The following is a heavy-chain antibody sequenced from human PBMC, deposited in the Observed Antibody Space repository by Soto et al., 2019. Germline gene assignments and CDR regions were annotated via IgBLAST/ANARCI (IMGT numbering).Heavy chain of an antibody. D-gene: IGHD2-21*02. CDR3: ARTALGWFDP. Sequence: SETLSLTCIVSGGSIISYYWSWIRQPPGKGLEWVGYIFYSGRSGSTNYNPSLKSRVTISVDTSKNQFSLKLSSVTAADTAVYYCARTALGWFDPWGQGTLVTVSS. CDR1: GGSIISYY. CDR2: IFYSGRSGST. V-gene: IGHV4-59*01. J-gene: IGHJ5*02.